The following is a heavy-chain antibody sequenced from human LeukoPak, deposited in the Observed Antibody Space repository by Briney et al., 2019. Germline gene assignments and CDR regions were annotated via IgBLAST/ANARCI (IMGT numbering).Heavy chain of an antibody. V-gene: IGHV4-39*07. CDR3: AREGGVRGVYMGSDY. D-gene: IGHD3-10*01. Sequence: SETLSLTCTVSGGSISSSSYYWGWIRQPPGKGLEWIGSIYYSGSTYYNPSLKSRVTISVDTSKNQFSLKLSSVTAADTAVYYCAREGGVRGVYMGSDYWGQGTLVTVSS. CDR2: IYYSGST. CDR1: GGSISSSSYY. J-gene: IGHJ4*02.